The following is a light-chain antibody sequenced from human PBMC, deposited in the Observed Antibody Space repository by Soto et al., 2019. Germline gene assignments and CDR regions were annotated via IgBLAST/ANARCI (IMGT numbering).Light chain of an antibody. CDR2: GAS. J-gene: IGKJ1*01. CDR3: QQYNNWPLT. V-gene: IGKV3-15*01. Sequence: EIVMTQSPATLSVSPGERATLSCRASQSVSSNLAWYQQKPGQAPRLLIYGASTRATGIPARFNGSGSGTEFTLTISSLQSEDLAVYYCQQYNNWPLTFDQGTKVEIK. CDR1: QSVSSN.